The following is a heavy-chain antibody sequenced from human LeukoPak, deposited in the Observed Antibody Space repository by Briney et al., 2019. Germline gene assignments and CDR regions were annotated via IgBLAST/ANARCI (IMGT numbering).Heavy chain of an antibody. CDR1: GGSFSGFY. CDR3: ARGLGEGYPDY. Sequence: PSETLSLTCAVHGGSFSGFYWTWMRQPPGKGPEWIGEMFDGGRTNYNPSLKSRVTISGDTSKNQFSLKLSSVTAADTAVYYFARGLGEGYPDYWGQGTLVTVSP. CDR2: MFDGGRT. V-gene: IGHV4-34*01. D-gene: IGHD5-24*01. J-gene: IGHJ4*02.